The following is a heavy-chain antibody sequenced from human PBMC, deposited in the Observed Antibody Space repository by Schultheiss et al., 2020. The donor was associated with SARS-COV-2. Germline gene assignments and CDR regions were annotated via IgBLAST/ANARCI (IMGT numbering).Heavy chain of an antibody. Sequence: SQTLSLTCPVSGGSIRSYYWSWIRQPPGKGLEWTGYIYYSGSTNCNPALTSRVTISVDTSKNQFSLKLISVTAADTAVYYCARDPRKGMEVWGQGTTVTVSS. CDR3: ARDPRKGMEV. J-gene: IGHJ6*02. V-gene: IGHV4-59*01. CDR2: IYYSGST. CDR1: GGSIRSYY.